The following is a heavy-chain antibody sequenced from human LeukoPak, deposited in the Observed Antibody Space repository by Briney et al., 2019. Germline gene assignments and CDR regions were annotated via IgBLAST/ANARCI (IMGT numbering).Heavy chain of an antibody. CDR2: INTNTGNP. V-gene: IGHV7-4-1*02. Sequence: ASVKVSCKASGYTFTSYAMNWVRQAPGQGLEWMGWINTNTGNPTYAQGFTGRFVFSLDTSVSTAYLQISSLKAEDTAVYYCARSGYDFAYYYYGMDVWGQGTTVTVSS. CDR1: GYTFTSYA. CDR3: ARSGYDFAYYYYGMDV. J-gene: IGHJ6*02. D-gene: IGHD5-12*01.